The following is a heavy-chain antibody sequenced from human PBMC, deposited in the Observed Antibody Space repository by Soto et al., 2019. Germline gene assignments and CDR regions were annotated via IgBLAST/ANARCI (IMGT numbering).Heavy chain of an antibody. Sequence: EVQLVESGGGLVQPGGSLRLSCAASGFTFSSYDMHWVRQATGKGLEWVSAIGTAGDTYYSGYVKGRITISRENDKNPLQLQMNSLTAGDTAVYYCARGLSVGGTLAFDIWGQGTMVTVSS. CDR2: IGTAGDT. J-gene: IGHJ3*02. CDR1: GFTFSSYD. V-gene: IGHV3-13*01. CDR3: ARGLSVGGTLAFDI. D-gene: IGHD6-19*01.